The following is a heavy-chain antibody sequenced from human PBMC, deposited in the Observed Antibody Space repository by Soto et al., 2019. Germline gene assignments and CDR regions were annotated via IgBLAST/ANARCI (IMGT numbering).Heavy chain of an antibody. CDR2: IIPIFGTA. CDR3: ARGITMIVVVNTHYGMDV. J-gene: IGHJ6*02. V-gene: IGHV1-69*13. CDR1: GGTFSSYA. D-gene: IGHD3-22*01. Sequence: SVKVSCKASGGTFSSYAISWVRQAPGQGLEWMGGIIPIFGTANYAQKFQGRVTITADESTSTAYMELSSLRSEDTAVYYCARGITMIVVVNTHYGMDVWGQGTTVTVSS.